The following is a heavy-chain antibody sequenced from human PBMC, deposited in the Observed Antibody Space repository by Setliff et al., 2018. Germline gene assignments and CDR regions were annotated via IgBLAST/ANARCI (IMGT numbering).Heavy chain of an antibody. Sequence: ASVKVSCKASQYTFTAYYLHWVRQAPGQGLEWMGWINPNNGGTKYAQKFQGRVTMTRDTSISTGYMELSRLTCDDTAVYYCARATRDSDGWYYEYRWFDPWGQGTLVTVSS. CDR1: QYTFTAYY. V-gene: IGHV1-2*02. J-gene: IGHJ5*02. CDR3: ARATRDSDGWYYEYRWFDP. D-gene: IGHD6-19*01. CDR2: INPNNGGT.